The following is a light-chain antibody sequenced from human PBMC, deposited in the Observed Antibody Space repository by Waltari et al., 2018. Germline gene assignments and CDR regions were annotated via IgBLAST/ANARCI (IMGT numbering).Light chain of an antibody. CDR1: SLRNSY. J-gene: IGLJ2*01. CDR2: GKN. V-gene: IGLV3-19*01. Sequence: SYELTQDPAVSVALGQTVKITCQGDSLRNSYANWYQQKPGQAPLPVIYGKNNRPSGIPDRFSGSSAGNTASLTITGAQAEDAADYYCCSRDSSAFQLVFGGGTKLTVL. CDR3: CSRDSSAFQLV.